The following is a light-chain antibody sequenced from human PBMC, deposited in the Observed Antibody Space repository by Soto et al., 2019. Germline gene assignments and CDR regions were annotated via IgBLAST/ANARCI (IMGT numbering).Light chain of an antibody. Sequence: DIVLTQTPLSLSVTPGKPASISCKSSQILLHSNKKTYVYWYQQRPGQAPRLLIYGASTRATGIPARFSGSGSGTEFTLTISSLQSEDFAVYYCQQYNNWPQTFGGGTKVDI. V-gene: IGKV3-15*01. CDR3: QQYNNWPQT. CDR2: GAS. CDR1: QILLHSNK. J-gene: IGKJ4*01.